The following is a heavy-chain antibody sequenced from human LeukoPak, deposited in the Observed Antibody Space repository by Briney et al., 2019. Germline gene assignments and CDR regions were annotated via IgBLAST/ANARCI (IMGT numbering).Heavy chain of an antibody. J-gene: IGHJ4*02. Sequence: SETLSLACTVFGVSISSSSYYWGWIRQPPGKGLEWIGTIYYSGSTYYNPSLKSRVTISVDTSKNQFSLKLSSVTAADTAVYYCARGLDDYWGQGTLVTVSS. CDR1: GVSISSSSYY. V-gene: IGHV4-39*07. CDR3: ARGLDDY. CDR2: IYYSGST.